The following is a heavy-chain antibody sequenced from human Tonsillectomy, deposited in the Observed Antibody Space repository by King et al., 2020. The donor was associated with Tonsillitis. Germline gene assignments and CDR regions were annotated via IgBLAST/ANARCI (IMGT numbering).Heavy chain of an antibody. J-gene: IGHJ4*02. CDR3: ARHISGGYTSYFDY. V-gene: IGHV4-59*01. D-gene: IGHD6-25*01. CDR2: ISYAGNT. CDR1: GDSLTGYH. Sequence: MQLQESGPGPLKPSETLSLTCTLSGDSLTGYHWSWIRQSPGKGLEWIGFISYAGNTNYNPSLQSRVTILVDTFKNTFSLKLTSVTAVDTAIYFCARHISGGYTSYFDYWGQGTLVTVSS.